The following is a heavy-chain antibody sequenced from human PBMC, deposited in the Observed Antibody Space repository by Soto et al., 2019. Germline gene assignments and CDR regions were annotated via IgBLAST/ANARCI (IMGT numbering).Heavy chain of an antibody. Sequence: QVQLQESGPGLVKPSQTLSLTCTVSGGSISSGGYYWNWIRQHPGKGLEWIGYIYYIGSTYYNPPLESXXTISLDTSKNQFSLKLSSVTAADTAVYYCARSVFPWGQGTLVTVSS. CDR1: GGSISSGGYY. CDR2: IYYIGST. V-gene: IGHV4-31*03. J-gene: IGHJ5*02. CDR3: ARSVFP.